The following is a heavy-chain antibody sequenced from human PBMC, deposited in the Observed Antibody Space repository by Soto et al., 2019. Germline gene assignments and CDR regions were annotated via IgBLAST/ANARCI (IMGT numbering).Heavy chain of an antibody. J-gene: IGHJ3*01. V-gene: IGHV4-4*02. CDR2: FYHAGSP. D-gene: IGHD2-21*01. CDR3: ARASSFRGDFDF. Sequence: SETLSLTCAGSGGSIRSSSWWTWLRQSPGKGLEWIGEFYHAGSPHYNPSFQSRVTISADTSKNLFSLRLTSVTAADTAIYYCARASSFRGDFDFWGQGTAVTVSS. CDR1: GGSIRSSSW.